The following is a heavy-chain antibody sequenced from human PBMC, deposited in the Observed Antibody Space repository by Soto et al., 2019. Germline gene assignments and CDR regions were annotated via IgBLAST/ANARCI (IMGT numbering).Heavy chain of an antibody. CDR3: ARLGHGGFEYYYYYYGMDV. V-gene: IGHV5-51*01. CDR2: IYPGDSDT. D-gene: IGHD5-12*01. CDR1: GYSFTSYW. J-gene: IGHJ6*02. Sequence: GESLKISCKGSGYSFTSYWIGWVRQMPGKGLEWMGIIYPGDSDTRYSPSFQGQVTISADKSISTAYLQWSSLKASDTAMYYCARLGHGGFEYYYYYYGMDVWGQGTTVTVSS.